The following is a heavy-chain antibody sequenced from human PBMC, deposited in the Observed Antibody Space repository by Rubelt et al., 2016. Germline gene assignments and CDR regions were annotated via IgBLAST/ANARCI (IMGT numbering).Heavy chain of an antibody. J-gene: IGHJ5*02. CDR2: INPSGGST. Sequence: QVQLVQSGAEVKKPGASVKVSCKASGYTFTGYYMHWVRQAPGQGLEWMGWINPSGGSTSYAQKFQGRGTMTRDTSTSTVYMELSSLRSEDTAVYYCARSPRYDFEDNWFDPWGQGTLVTVSS. CDR3: ARSPRYDFEDNWFDP. CDR1: GYTFTGYY. D-gene: IGHD3-3*01. V-gene: IGHV1-46*01.